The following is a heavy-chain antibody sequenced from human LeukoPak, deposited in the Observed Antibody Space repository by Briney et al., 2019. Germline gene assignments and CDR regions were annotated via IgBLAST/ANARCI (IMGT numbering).Heavy chain of an antibody. Sequence: QPGRSLRLSCAASGFTFSSYGMHWVRQAPGKGLEWVAVISYDGSNKYYADSVKGRFTISRDNSKNTLYLQMNSLRAEDAAVYYCAKGGSYYTSSWFDPWGQGTLVTVSS. CDR1: GFTFSSYG. D-gene: IGHD3-10*01. V-gene: IGHV3-30*18. J-gene: IGHJ5*02. CDR3: AKGGSYYTSSWFDP. CDR2: ISYDGSNK.